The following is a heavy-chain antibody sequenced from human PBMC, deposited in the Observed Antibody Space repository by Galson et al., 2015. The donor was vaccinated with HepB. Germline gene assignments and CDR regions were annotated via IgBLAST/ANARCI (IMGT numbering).Heavy chain of an antibody. CDR3: AQDLTYYYGSGRYFVGMDV. V-gene: IGHV3-9*01. D-gene: IGHD3-10*01. CDR2: ISWNSDFT. Sequence: SLRLSCAASGFTFEDYAMHWVRQVPGKGLEWVSGISWNSDFTGYADSVRGRFTISRDNAKYSLYLQMNSLRADETALYYCAQDLTYYYGSGRYFVGMDVWGQGTTVTVSS. CDR1: GFTFEDYA. J-gene: IGHJ6*02.